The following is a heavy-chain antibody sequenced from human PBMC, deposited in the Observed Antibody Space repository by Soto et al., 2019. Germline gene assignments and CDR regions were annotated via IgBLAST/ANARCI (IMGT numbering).Heavy chain of an antibody. D-gene: IGHD3-10*01. CDR1: GGSFSGYY. J-gene: IGHJ6*03. CDR2: INYSGST. Sequence: QVQLQQWGAGLLKPSETLSLTCAVYGGSFSGYYWRWIRQPPGKGLEWIGEINYSGSTNYNPSLQSRVTISVDTSKNQFSLKLSSGTTADTAGYYCARARRHTFNYYYCSGSYYNYYMDVWGKGTTVTVSS. V-gene: IGHV4-34*01. CDR3: ARARRHTFNYYYCSGSYYNYYMDV.